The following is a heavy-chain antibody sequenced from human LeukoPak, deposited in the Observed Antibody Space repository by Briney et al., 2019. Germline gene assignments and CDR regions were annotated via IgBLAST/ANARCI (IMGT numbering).Heavy chain of an antibody. Sequence: SGGSLRLSCVPSGFIFSNYAMSWVRQAPGKGLEWVSSISGSGGSTHYADSVKGRFTISRDKTKNTLYLQMNSLRAEDTAVYYCAKSSYYDASGYYREYYFDYWGQGTQVTVSP. V-gene: IGHV3-23*01. CDR2: ISGSGGST. D-gene: IGHD3-22*01. J-gene: IGHJ4*02. CDR3: AKSSYYDASGYYREYYFDY. CDR1: GFIFSNYA.